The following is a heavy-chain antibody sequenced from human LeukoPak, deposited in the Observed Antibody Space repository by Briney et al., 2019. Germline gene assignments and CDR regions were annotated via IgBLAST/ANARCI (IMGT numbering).Heavy chain of an antibody. D-gene: IGHD2-2*01. J-gene: IGHJ6*03. CDR3: AKDPDYCSSTSCSAYYYYMDV. V-gene: IGHV3-30*18. CDR2: ISYDGSNK. CDR1: GFTFSRYG. Sequence: GGSLRLSCAASGFTFSRYGMHWVRQAPGKGLEWVAVISYDGSNKYYADSVEGRFTISRDNSKDTLYLQMNSLRPEDTALYYCAKDPDYCSSTSCSAYYYYMDVWGKGTTVTVSS.